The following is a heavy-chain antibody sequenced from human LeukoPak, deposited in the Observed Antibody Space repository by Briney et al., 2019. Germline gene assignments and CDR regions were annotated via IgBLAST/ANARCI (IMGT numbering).Heavy chain of an antibody. CDR2: IYYSGST. J-gene: IGHJ6*03. V-gene: IGHV4-59*01. CDR1: GGSISSYY. Sequence: SETLSLTCTVPGGSISSYYWSWIRQPPGKGLEWIGYIYYSGSTNYNPSLKSRVTISVDTSKNQFSLKLSSVTAADTAVYYCARRRGGDYGMYYYYMDVWGKGTTVTVSS. CDR3: ARRRGGDYGMYYYYMDV. D-gene: IGHD4-17*01.